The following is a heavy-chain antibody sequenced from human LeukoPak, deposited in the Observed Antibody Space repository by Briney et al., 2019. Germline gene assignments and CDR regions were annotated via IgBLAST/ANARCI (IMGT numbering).Heavy chain of an antibody. CDR2: IYDSGST. CDR3: ARQVVERGWDWGY. CDR1: GGSIRSSYYD. D-gene: IGHD6-19*01. Sequence: PSETLSLTSNVYGGSIRSSYYDWGWIRQPPGTGLEWIGRIYDSGSTYYNPSLKGRVTISVDTSKNQFSLKLNSVTAADTAVYYCARQVVERGWDWGYWGQGTLVTVSS. J-gene: IGHJ4*02. V-gene: IGHV4-39*01.